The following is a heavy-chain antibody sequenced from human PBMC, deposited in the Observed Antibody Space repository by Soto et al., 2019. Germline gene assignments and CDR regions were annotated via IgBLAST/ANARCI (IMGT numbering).Heavy chain of an antibody. D-gene: IGHD2-15*01. CDR1: GGSISSSNW. CDR3: ATRYVAADLLKSVDY. CDR2: IYHSGST. Sequence: QVQLQESGPGLVKPSGTLSLTCAVSGGSISSSNWWSWVRQPPGKGLEWIGEIYHSGSTNYNPSLKSRVTKXXDXSXXQFSLKLSSVTAADTAVYYCATRYVAADLLKSVDYWGQGTLVTVSS. J-gene: IGHJ4*02. V-gene: IGHV4-4*02.